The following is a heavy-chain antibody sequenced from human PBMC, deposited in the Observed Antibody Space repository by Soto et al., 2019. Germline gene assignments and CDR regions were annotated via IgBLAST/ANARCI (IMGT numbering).Heavy chain of an antibody. J-gene: IGHJ4*02. CDR1: GFTFSNYA. Sequence: GGSLRLSCAASGFTFSNYAMSWVRQAPGKGLEWVSGIRPRGDRTHYADSVKGRFTISRDNSKNTLYLQMNSLRAEDTALYYCAKDEPDCGSDCYRGIFKFWGQGTLVTVSS. D-gene: IGHD2-21*02. V-gene: IGHV3-23*01. CDR3: AKDEPDCGSDCYRGIFKF. CDR2: IRPRGDRT.